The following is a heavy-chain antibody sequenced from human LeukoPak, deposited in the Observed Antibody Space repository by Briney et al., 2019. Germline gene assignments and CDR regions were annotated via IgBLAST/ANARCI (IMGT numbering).Heavy chain of an antibody. V-gene: IGHV4-34*01. CDR1: GGSISSYY. CDR3: ARGIPRVRGVTKKWFDP. J-gene: IGHJ5*02. CDR2: INHSGST. Sequence: SETLFLTCTVSGGSISSYYWSWIRQPPGKGLEWIGEINHSGSTNYSPSLKSRVTISVDTSKNQFSLKLSSVTAADTAMYYCARGIPRVRGVTKKWFDPWGQGTLVTVSS. D-gene: IGHD3-10*01.